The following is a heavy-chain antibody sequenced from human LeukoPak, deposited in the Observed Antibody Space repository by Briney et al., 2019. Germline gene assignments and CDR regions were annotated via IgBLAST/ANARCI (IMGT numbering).Heavy chain of an antibody. V-gene: IGHV3-30*18. CDR1: GFTFSSDG. Sequence: GGSLRLSCAASGFTFSSDGMHWVRQAPGKGLEWLTFISYDANTKYYSDPVRGRFTVSRDNSKNTMYLQMNSLRPEDTAMYYCAKDRASSWSLDYWGQGNLVTVSS. CDR2: ISYDANTK. D-gene: IGHD6-13*01. CDR3: AKDRASSWSLDY. J-gene: IGHJ4*02.